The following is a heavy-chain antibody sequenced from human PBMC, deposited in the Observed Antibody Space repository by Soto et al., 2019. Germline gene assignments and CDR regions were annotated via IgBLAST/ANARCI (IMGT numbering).Heavy chain of an antibody. CDR2: ISAYNGNT. Sequence: QVQLVQSGAEVKKPGASVKVSCKASGYTFTSYGISWVRQAPGQGLEWMGWISAYNGNTNYAQKLQXXXTXXTDTSTSTAYMELRSLRSDDTAVYYCARDPGYSYGPEYFQHWGQGTLVTVSS. J-gene: IGHJ1*01. CDR1: GYTFTSYG. D-gene: IGHD5-18*01. V-gene: IGHV1-18*01. CDR3: ARDPGYSYGPEYFQH.